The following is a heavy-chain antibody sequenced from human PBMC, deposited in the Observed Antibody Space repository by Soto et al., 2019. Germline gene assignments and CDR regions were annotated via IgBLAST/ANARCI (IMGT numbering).Heavy chain of an antibody. CDR1: GFTFRNYA. V-gene: IGHV3-30-3*01. J-gene: IGHJ6*02. D-gene: IGHD3-16*01. Sequence: GGSLRLSCGTSGFTFRNYAMHWVRQAPGKGLEWVATISYDGDNKYYTDSVKGPFTISRDNSKNTLYLQMNSLRPEDTAVYYCARPWGQLSTYYYGMDTWGQGTTVTVSS. CDR3: ARPWGQLSTYYYGMDT. CDR2: ISYDGDNK.